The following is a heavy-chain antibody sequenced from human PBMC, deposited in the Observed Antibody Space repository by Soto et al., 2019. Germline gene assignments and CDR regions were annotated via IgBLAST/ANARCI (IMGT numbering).Heavy chain of an antibody. CDR1: GFTFSSYG. D-gene: IGHD2-15*01. CDR2: ISYDGSNK. Sequence: GGSLRLSCAASGFTFSSYGMHWVRQAPGKGLEWVAVISYDGSNKYYADSVKGRFTISRDNSKNTLYLQMNSLRAEDTAVYYCASGGSCYSSLPCDYGAQGT. CDR3: ASGGSCYSSLPCDY. V-gene: IGHV3-30*03. J-gene: IGHJ4*02.